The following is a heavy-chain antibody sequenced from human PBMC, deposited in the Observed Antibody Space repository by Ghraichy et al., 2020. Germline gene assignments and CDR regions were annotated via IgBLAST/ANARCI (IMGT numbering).Heavy chain of an antibody. J-gene: IGHJ5*02. CDR1: GYTFTSYY. D-gene: IGHD3-10*01. CDR2: INPSGGST. Sequence: ASVKVSCKASGYTFTSYYMHWVRQAPGQGLEWMGIINPSGGSTSYAQKFQGRVTMTRDTSTSTVYMELSSLRSEDTAVYYCAREDFYAYGSGRGWFDPWGQGTLVTVSS. CDR3: AREDFYAYGSGRGWFDP. V-gene: IGHV1-46*01.